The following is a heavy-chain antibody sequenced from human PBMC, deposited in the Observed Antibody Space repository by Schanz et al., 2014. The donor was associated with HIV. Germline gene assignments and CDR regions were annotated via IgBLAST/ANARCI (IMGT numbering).Heavy chain of an antibody. D-gene: IGHD6-13*01. V-gene: IGHV1-2*02. Sequence: QVQLVESGAEVIEPGASVKVSCKASGYAFSDYYLHWVRKAPGQGLQWMGWINPNSGTTDYAQKFQGRVTMTRDTSISTAYMELSRLRSDDTAVYYCASDLSVYSSSSSVWGQGTTVTVSS. CDR3: ASDLSVYSSSSSV. J-gene: IGHJ6*02. CDR1: GYAFSDYY. CDR2: INPNSGTT.